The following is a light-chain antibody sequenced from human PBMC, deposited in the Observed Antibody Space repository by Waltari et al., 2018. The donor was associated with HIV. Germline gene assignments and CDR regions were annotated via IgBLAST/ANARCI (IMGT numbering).Light chain of an antibody. CDR1: QSVSSEN. Sequence: EIVLTQSPGTLSLSPGERATLSCRASQSVSSENFAWYQQRPGQPPRLLIYGASIRAFGIPDRFSDSRSGTDFTLTISRLEPEDFAVYYCQQFGTSPLYSFGQGTRLEVK. CDR2: GAS. CDR3: QQFGTSPLYS. J-gene: IGKJ2*03. V-gene: IGKV3-20*01.